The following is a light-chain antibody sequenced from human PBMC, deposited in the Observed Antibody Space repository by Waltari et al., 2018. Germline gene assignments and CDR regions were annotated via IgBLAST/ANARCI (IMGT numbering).Light chain of an antibody. J-gene: IGKJ5*01. CDR2: YAS. CDR1: QSFGNS. Sequence: EIVLTQSPDFQSVTPKEKVTITCRASQSFGNSLHWYKQKPDQSPKLLIKYASQSFPGVPSRFSGSGSGTDFTLTINSLEVEDAATYYCHQSSSLPITFGQGTRLEIK. CDR3: HQSSSLPIT. V-gene: IGKV6-21*01.